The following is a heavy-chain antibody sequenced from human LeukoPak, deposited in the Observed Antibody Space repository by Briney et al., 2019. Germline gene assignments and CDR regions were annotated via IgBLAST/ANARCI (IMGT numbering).Heavy chain of an antibody. CDR1: GFVFRSYA. Sequence: PGGSLRLSCTASGFVFRSYAMAWVRQAPGKGLEGVAAIGSDGDRVHEDSVKGRFTISRDNSKSTLYLQMDNLRAEDTAVYFCAKSAGVATIYFDSWGQGALVTVSS. D-gene: IGHD5-12*01. J-gene: IGHJ4*02. V-gene: IGHV3-23*01. CDR3: AKSAGVATIYFDS. CDR2: IGSDGDR.